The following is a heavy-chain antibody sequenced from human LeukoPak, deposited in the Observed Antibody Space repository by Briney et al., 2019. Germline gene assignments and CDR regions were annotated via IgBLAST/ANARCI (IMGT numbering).Heavy chain of an antibody. CDR1: GFTFSSYG. V-gene: IGHV3-33*03. CDR2: IWYDGSNK. D-gene: IGHD6-19*01. J-gene: IGHJ4*02. Sequence: GGSPRLSCAASGFTFSSYGMHWVRQAPGKGLEWVAVIWYDGSNKYYADSVKGRFTISRDNSKNSLYLQMNSLRTEDTALYYCAKNSAPSGVAVAGFDYWGQGTLVTVSS. CDR3: AKNSAPSGVAVAGFDY.